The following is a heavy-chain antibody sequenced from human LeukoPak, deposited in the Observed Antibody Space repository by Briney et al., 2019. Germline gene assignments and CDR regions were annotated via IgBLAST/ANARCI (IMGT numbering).Heavy chain of an antibody. D-gene: IGHD3-22*01. V-gene: IGHV3-23*01. J-gene: IGHJ4*02. Sequence: GGSLRLSCAASGFTFSSYVMSWVRQAPGKGLEWVSAISGSGGSTYYADSVKGRFTISRDNSKNTLYLQMNSLRAEDTAVYYCAKDLFYYDSSGYFDYWGQGTLVTVSS. CDR2: ISGSGGST. CDR3: AKDLFYYDSSGYFDY. CDR1: GFTFSSYV.